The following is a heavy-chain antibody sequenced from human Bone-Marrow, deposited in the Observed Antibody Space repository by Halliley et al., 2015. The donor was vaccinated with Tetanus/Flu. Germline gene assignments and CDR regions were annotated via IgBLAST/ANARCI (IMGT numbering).Heavy chain of an antibody. CDR2: GTVT. CDR3: AKRRNSYEGRASDFDY. V-gene: IGHV3-23*01. J-gene: IGHJ4*02. Sequence: GTVTAYADSVKGRFPISRDNSKNTLYLQMNSLRAEDTALYYCAKRRNSYEGRASDFDYWGRGALVTVSS. D-gene: IGHD3-22*01.